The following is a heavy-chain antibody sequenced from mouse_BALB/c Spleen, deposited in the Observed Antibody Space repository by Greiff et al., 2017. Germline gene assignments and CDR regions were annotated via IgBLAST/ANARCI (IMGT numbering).Heavy chain of an antibody. CDR2: ISYSGST. CDR1: GYSITSDYA. Sequence: EVQRVESGPGLVKPSQSLSLTCTVTGYSITSDYAWNWIRQFPGNKLEWMGYISYSGSTSYNPSLKSRISITRDTSKNQFFLQLNSVTTEDTATYYCATNYYGSSYGGAMDYWGQGTSVTVSS. D-gene: IGHD1-1*01. J-gene: IGHJ4*01. V-gene: IGHV3-2*02. CDR3: ATNYYGSSYGGAMDY.